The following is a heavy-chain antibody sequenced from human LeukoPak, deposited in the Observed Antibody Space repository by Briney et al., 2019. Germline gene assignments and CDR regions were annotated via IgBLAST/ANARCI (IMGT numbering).Heavy chain of an antibody. V-gene: IGHV3-48*03. D-gene: IGHD2-21*01. CDR2: ISSSGTPI. J-gene: IGHJ4*02. Sequence: GGSLRLSCAASGFTFSSYEMNWVRQAPGKGLEWVSYISSSGTPIHYADSAKGRFTIPRDNAKNSLFLQTNSLRAEDTAVYYCAREKTACGGDCYDSWGQGTLVTVSS. CDR1: GFTFSSYE. CDR3: AREKTACGGDCYDS.